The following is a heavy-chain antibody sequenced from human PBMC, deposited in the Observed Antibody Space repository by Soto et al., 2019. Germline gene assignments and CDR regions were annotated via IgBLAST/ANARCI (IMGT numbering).Heavy chain of an antibody. CDR1: GFTFSSYD. Sequence: GGSLRLSCAASGFTFSSYDMHWVRQAPGKGLEWVSAIGTAGDTYYPGSVKGRFTISRENAKNFLYLQMNSLRAGETAGYYCARGQLGFGELSEPPFDYWGQGTLVTVSS. J-gene: IGHJ4*02. CDR2: IGTAGDT. CDR3: ARGQLGFGELSEPPFDY. V-gene: IGHV3-13*01. D-gene: IGHD3-10*01.